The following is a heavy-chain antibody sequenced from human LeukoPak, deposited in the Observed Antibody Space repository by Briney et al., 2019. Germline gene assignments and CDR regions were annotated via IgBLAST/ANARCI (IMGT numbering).Heavy chain of an antibody. Sequence: SETLSLTCTVSGYSINSGFYWGWIRQPPGKGLEWIGSIYHSGSTHYKSSLKSRVTISVDTSKNQLSLKLTSVTAADTAVYYCARGVGLTQGGAFDFWGQGTLVTVSS. CDR2: IYHSGST. J-gene: IGHJ4*02. CDR3: ARGVGLTQGGAFDF. CDR1: GYSINSGFY. D-gene: IGHD3-16*01. V-gene: IGHV4-38-2*02.